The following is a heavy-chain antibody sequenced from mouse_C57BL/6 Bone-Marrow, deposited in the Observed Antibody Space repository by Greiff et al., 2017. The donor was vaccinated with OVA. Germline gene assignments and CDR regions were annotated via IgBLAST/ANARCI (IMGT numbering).Heavy chain of an antibody. J-gene: IGHJ2*01. CDR2: IDPSDSYT. Sequence: QVQLQQPGAELVKPGASVKLSCKASGYTFTSYWMQWVKQRPGQGLEWIGEIDPSDSYTNYNQKFKGKATLTVDTSSSIAYMQLSSLTSEDSAVYYCASEDYYYGSSPYFDYWGQGTTLTVSS. V-gene: IGHV1-50*01. D-gene: IGHD1-1*01. CDR3: ASEDYYYGSSPYFDY. CDR1: GYTFTSYW.